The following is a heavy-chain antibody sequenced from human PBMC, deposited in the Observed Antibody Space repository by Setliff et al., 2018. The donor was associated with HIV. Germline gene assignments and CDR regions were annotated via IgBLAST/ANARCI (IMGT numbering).Heavy chain of an antibody. Sequence: ASVKVSCKASGYTFTSYAIHWVRQAPGQSLEWMGWINAGYGNTKYSQKFQGRVTITRDASASTAYMELSSLRSEDTAVYYCARSAGDYLFDYWGQGTLVTVSS. CDR3: ARSAGDYLFDY. CDR1: GYTFTSYA. V-gene: IGHV1-3*01. D-gene: IGHD4-17*01. CDR2: INAGYGNT. J-gene: IGHJ4*02.